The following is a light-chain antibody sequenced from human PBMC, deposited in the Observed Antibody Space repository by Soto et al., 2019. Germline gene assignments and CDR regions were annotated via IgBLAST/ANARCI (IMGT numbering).Light chain of an antibody. Sequence: EIVFTQSPGTLSLSPGERATLSCRASQSVSSSYLAWYQQKPGQAPRLLIYGASSRATGIPDRFSGSGSGTEFALTISRPEPEDFAVYYCQQYCSSPRTFDQGTKVEIK. J-gene: IGKJ1*01. CDR1: QSVSSSY. V-gene: IGKV3-20*01. CDR2: GAS. CDR3: QQYCSSPRT.